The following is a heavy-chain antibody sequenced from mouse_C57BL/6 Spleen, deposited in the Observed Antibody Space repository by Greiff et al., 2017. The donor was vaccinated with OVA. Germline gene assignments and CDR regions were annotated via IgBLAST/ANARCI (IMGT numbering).Heavy chain of an antibody. V-gene: IGHV1-55*01. CDR2: IYPGSGST. CDR1: GYTFTSYW. CDR3: ASAIYYYGSEDAMDY. Sequence: QVQLQQPGAELVMPGASVKLSCKASGYTFTSYWITWVKQRPGQGLEWIGDIYPGSGSTNYNEKFKSKATLTVDTSSSTAYMQLSSLTSEDSAVYYCASAIYYYGSEDAMDYWGQGTSVTVSS. J-gene: IGHJ4*01. D-gene: IGHD1-1*01.